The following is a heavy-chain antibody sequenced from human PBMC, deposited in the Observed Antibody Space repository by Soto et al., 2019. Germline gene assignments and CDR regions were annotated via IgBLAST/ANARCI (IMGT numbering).Heavy chain of an antibody. CDR2: IPHDGNNE. D-gene: IGHD3-16*01. Sequence: QVQLVESGGGVVQPGGSLSLSCAASAFPFSRSAMHWLRQAPGKGLEWVAVIPHDGNNEDYTDSVRGRFTISRDNSKNTFYLQMNSLRAEDTAVYYCARTSFGGLTWRMPPHMTLYAYGMDVWGQGTTVTVSS. V-gene: IGHV3-33*01. CDR1: AFPFSRSA. J-gene: IGHJ6*02. CDR3: ARTSFGGLTWRMPPHMTLYAYGMDV.